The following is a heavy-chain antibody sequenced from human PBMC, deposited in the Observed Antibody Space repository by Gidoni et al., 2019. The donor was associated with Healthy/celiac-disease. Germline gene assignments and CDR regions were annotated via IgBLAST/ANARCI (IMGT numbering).Heavy chain of an antibody. CDR3: TTGTPTYSSGWYHYYGMDV. J-gene: IGHJ6*02. CDR2: IKSKTDGGTT. D-gene: IGHD6-19*01. Sequence: EVQLVESGGGLVKPGGSLRLSCAASGFTFSNAWMSWVRQAPGKGLEWIGRIKSKTDGGTTDYASPVKGRFTISRDYSKNTLYLQMNSLKTEDTAVYYCTTGTPTYSSGWYHYYGMDVWGQGTTVTVSS. V-gene: IGHV3-15*01. CDR1: GFTFSNAW.